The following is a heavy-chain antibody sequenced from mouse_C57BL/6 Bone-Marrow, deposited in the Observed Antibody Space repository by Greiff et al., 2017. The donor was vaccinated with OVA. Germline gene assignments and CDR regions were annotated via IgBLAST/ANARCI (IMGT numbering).Heavy chain of an antibody. D-gene: IGHD2-12*01. V-gene: IGHV14-4*01. CDR1: GFNIKDDY. J-gene: IGHJ3*01. CDR2: IDPENGDT. Sequence: EVQVVESGAELVRPGASVKLSCTASGFNIKDDYMHWVKQRPEQGLEWIGWIDPENGDTEYASKFQGKATITADTSSNTAYLQLSSLTSEDTAVYYCTLYVWFAYWGQGTLVTVSA. CDR3: TLYVWFAY.